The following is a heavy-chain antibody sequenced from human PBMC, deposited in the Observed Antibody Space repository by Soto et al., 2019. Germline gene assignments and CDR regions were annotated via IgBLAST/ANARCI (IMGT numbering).Heavy chain of an antibody. D-gene: IGHD2-8*01. CDR3: TRDLNGGNPFDY. J-gene: IGHJ4*02. CDR2: IDPGSGKA. CDR1: GYTLTNYA. V-gene: IGHV1-3*01. Sequence: QVQLVQSGAEVKTPGASVRVSCKPSGYTLTNYAIQWVRQAAGQRLEWLGWIDPGSGKATYSQKFQGRIIITRDNSASTFYMDLSSLTSEDTAVYFCTRDLNGGNPFDYWGQGALVTVSS.